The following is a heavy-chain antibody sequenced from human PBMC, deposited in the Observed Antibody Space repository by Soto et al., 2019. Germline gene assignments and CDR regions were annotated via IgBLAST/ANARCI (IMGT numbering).Heavy chain of an antibody. CDR1: GGSISSGDYY. CDR3: ARVSIVRFLERPPLYLES. D-gene: IGHD3-3*01. V-gene: IGHV4-30-4*01. CDR2: IYYSGST. J-gene: IGHJ4*02. Sequence: SETLSLTCTVSGGSISSGDYYWSWIRQPPGKGLEWIGYIYYSGSTYYNPSLKSRVTISVDTSKNQFSLKLSSVTAADTAVYYCARVSIVRFLERPPLYLESWGQGNMVTVSS.